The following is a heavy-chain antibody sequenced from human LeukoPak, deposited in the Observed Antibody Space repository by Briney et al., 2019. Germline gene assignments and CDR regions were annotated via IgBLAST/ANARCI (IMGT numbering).Heavy chain of an antibody. D-gene: IGHD1-26*01. CDR1: GYTFTSYG. V-gene: IGHV1-18*01. J-gene: IGHJ1*01. CDR3: ARHVIGREPEYFQH. Sequence: ASVKVSCKASGYTFTSYGISWVRQAPGQGLEWMGWISAYNGNTNYAQKLQGRVTMTTDTSTSTAYMELRSLRSDDTAVYYCARHVIGREPEYFQHWGQGTLVTVSS. CDR2: ISAYNGNT.